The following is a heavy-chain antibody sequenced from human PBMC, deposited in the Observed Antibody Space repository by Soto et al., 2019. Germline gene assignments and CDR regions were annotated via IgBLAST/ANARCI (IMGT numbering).Heavy chain of an antibody. J-gene: IGHJ4*02. CDR3: ARDPAGSDY. CDR1: GFRISDYY. CDR2: ISPSGSTI. Sequence: GGSLRLSCAACGFRISDYYVSWIRQAPGKGLEWLSYISPSGSTIYYADSVKGRFTISRDNAKNSLYLQMNSLRADDTAVYYCARDPAGSDYWGQGTLVTVSS. V-gene: IGHV3-11*01.